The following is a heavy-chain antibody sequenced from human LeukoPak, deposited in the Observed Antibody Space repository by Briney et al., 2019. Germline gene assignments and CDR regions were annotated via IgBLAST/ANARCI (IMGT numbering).Heavy chain of an antibody. D-gene: IGHD6-25*01. V-gene: IGHV3-48*04. Sequence: GGSLRLSFAASGPSLSSSNMHWVRQSPGGGLEWLSYISAVSGTVFSPDSVKGRFSISRDNARESLFLQMNSLRVEDTAVYYCTKNLGLRRMIWGRGTLVIVSS. CDR2: ISAVSGTV. J-gene: IGHJ2*01. CDR3: TKNLGLRRMI. CDR1: GPSLSSSN.